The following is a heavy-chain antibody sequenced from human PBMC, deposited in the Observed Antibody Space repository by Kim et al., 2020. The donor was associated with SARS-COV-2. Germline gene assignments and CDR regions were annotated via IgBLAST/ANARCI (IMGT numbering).Heavy chain of an antibody. CDR2: INYRGNT. V-gene: IGHV4-59*08. Sequence: SETLSLTCTVSGGSISSYYWSWIRQPPGKGLEWIGYINYRGNTNYNPSLKSRVTISLDTSKNQFSLKLSSVTAADTAVYYCARLSAAAAYDYWGQGTLVTVSS. CDR1: GGSISSYY. D-gene: IGHD6-13*01. CDR3: ARLSAAAAYDY. J-gene: IGHJ4*02.